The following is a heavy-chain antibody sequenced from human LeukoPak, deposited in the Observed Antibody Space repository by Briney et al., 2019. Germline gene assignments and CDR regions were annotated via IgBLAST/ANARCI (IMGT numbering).Heavy chain of an antibody. Sequence: SETLSLTCAVYGGSFSGYYWSWIRQPPGKGLEWIGEINHSGSTNYNPSLKSRVTISVDTSKNQFSLKLSSVTAADTAVYYCARVSSSSDFDYWGQGTLVNVSS. CDR2: INHSGST. J-gene: IGHJ4*02. CDR1: GGSFSGYY. CDR3: ARVSSSSDFDY. D-gene: IGHD6-6*01. V-gene: IGHV4-34*01.